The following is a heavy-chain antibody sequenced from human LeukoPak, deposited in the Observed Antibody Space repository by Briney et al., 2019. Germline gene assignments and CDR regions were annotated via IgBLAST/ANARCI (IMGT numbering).Heavy chain of an antibody. V-gene: IGHV6-1*01. Sequence: SQTLSLTCAISGDSVSSNSAAWSWIRQSPSRGLEWLGRTYYRSKWYNDYAVSVKSRITINPDTSKNQFSLQLNSVTPEDTAVYYCARVGDYYDSSGYYHFFDYWGQGTLVTVSS. D-gene: IGHD3-22*01. J-gene: IGHJ4*02. CDR2: TYYRSKWYN. CDR3: ARVGDYYDSSGYYHFFDY. CDR1: GDSVSSNSAA.